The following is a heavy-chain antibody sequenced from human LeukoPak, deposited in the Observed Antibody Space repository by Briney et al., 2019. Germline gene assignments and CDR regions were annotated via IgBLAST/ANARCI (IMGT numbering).Heavy chain of an antibody. J-gene: IGHJ6*02. CDR3: AKDLREWYYDPNGNYFSYGMDV. D-gene: IGHD3-22*01. CDR1: GFTFRKHY. Sequence: GGSLRLSCAASGFTFRKHYMSWIRQAPGRGPEWVAYIGASGSTIYYRDSVNGRFTISRDNAKNSLHLQMNSLRAEDTAVYYCAKDLREWYYDPNGNYFSYGMDVWGQGTTVVVSS. V-gene: IGHV3-11*01. CDR2: IGASGSTI.